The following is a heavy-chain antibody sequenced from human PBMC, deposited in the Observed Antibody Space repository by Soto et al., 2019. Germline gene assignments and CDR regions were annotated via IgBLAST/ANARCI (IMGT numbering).Heavy chain of an antibody. V-gene: IGHV3-48*03. CDR3: TRRRPGGWYYDL. D-gene: IGHD3-10*01. Sequence: EVQLVESGGGLVQPGGSLRLSCAASGFNFRSYEMNWVRQAPGKGLEWVSYISGSASSIYYADSVKGRFTISRDNAKNSLYLQMNSLRAEDTAVYYCTRRRPGGWYYDLWGRGTLVTVS. CDR1: GFNFRSYE. J-gene: IGHJ2*01. CDR2: ISGSASSI.